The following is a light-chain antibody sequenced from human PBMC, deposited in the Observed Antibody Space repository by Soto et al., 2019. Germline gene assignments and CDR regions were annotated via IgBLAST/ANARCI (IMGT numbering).Light chain of an antibody. CDR3: QQYNDNWT. CDR2: KAY. Sequence: DIQMTQSPSTLSASVGDRVTITCRASQSVSRCLAWYQQKPGKAPKLLIYKAYTLESGVQSRFSGSGSGTEITLDISWLQLDQSATYCCQQYNDNWTFGQGTKVEIK. V-gene: IGKV1-5*03. J-gene: IGKJ1*01. CDR1: QSVSRC.